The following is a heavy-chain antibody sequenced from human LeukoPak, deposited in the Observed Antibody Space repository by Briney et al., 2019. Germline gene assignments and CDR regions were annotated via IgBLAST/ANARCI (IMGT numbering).Heavy chain of an antibody. V-gene: IGHV3-74*01. Sequence: PGGSLRLSCAASGFTFSSYWMHWARQAPGKGLVWVSRINSDGSSTGYADSVKGRFTISRDNAKNTLYLQMNSLRAEDTAVYYCARAGYCSSTSCYGDFDYWGQGTLVTVSS. CDR3: ARAGYCSSTSCYGDFDY. CDR2: INSDGSST. D-gene: IGHD2-2*03. CDR1: GFTFSSYW. J-gene: IGHJ4*02.